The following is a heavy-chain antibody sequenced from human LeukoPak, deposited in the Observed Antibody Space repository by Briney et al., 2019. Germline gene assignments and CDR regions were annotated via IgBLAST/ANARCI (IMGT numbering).Heavy chain of an antibody. Sequence: ASVKPPCTASGYTFTGYYIHSGRQAPGQGLECMGWINPNSGVTNYAQKFQGRVSMTRDTSITTAYMELSRLTSDDTAVYYCASLTNYQRTDFDYCGQGTLVTVSS. CDR2: INPNSGVT. D-gene: IGHD4/OR15-4a*01. CDR1: GYTFTGYY. CDR3: ASLTNYQRTDFDY. J-gene: IGHJ4*02. V-gene: IGHV1-2*02.